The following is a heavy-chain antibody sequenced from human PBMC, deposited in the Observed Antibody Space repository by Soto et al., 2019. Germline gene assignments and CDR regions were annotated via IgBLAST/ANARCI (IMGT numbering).Heavy chain of an antibody. Sequence: QLQLQESGPGLVKPSETLSLTCTVSGGSISSSSYYWGWIRQPPGKGLEWIGSIYYSGSTYYNPSLRSRVTISVDTSKNQFSLKLSSVTAADTAVYYCARSIAALGTGAFDIWGQGTMVTVSS. CDR3: ARSIAALGTGAFDI. CDR1: GGSISSSSYY. D-gene: IGHD6-6*01. CDR2: IYYSGST. J-gene: IGHJ3*02. V-gene: IGHV4-39*01.